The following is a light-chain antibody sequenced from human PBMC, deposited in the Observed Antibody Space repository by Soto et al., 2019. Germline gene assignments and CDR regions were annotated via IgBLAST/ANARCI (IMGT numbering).Light chain of an antibody. CDR3: QTWGPVV. CDR2: LNSDGSH. V-gene: IGLV4-69*01. Sequence: QLVLTQSPSASASLGASVKLTCTQSSGHSSYAIAWHQQQPEKGPRYLMKLNSDGSHSKGDGIPDRFSGSSSGAERYLTISRLQSEDEADYYCQTWGPVVFGGGTKVTVL. J-gene: IGLJ2*01. CDR1: SGHSSYA.